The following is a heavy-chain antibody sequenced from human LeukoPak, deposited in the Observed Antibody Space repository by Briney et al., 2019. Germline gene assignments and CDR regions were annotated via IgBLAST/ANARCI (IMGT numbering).Heavy chain of an antibody. CDR1: GFTFSSYA. V-gene: IGHV3-23*01. CDR3: ATLWGDTSGYQNYDY. CDR2: ISGSGGST. D-gene: IGHD3-22*01. Sequence: GGSLRLSCAASGFTFSSYAMSWVRQAPGKGLEWVSAISGSGGSTYYADSVKGRFTISRDNSKNTPYLQMNSLRAEDTAVYYCATLWGDTSGYQNYDYWGQGTLVTVSS. J-gene: IGHJ4*02.